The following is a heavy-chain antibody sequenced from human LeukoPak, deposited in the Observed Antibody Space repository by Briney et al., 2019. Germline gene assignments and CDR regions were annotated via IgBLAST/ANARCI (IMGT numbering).Heavy chain of an antibody. Sequence: GGSLRLSCAASGFTFSDYYMSWIRQAPGKGLEWVSYISSSGSTIYYADSVKGRFTISRDNAKNSLYLQMNSLRAEDTAVYYCARDWTPSVVPAKYFQHWGQGTLVTVSS. V-gene: IGHV3-11*01. J-gene: IGHJ1*01. CDR3: ARDWTPSVVPAKYFQH. CDR1: GFTFSDYY. D-gene: IGHD2-2*01. CDR2: ISSSGSTI.